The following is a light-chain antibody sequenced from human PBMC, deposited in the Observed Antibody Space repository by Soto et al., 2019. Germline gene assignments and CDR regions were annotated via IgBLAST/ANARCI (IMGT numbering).Light chain of an antibody. J-gene: IGLJ2*01. CDR2: EGS. V-gene: IGLV2-23*01. Sequence: QSALTQPASVSGSPGQSITISCTGTSSDVGSYNLASWYQQHPGKAPKLMIYEGSKRASGVSNRFSGSKSGNTASLTISGLQAEDEADYYCCSYAGSSFSLVFGGGTKLTVL. CDR3: CSYAGSSFSLV. CDR1: SSDVGSYNL.